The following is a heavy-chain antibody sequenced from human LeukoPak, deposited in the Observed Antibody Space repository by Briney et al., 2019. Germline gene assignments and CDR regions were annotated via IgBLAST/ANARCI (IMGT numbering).Heavy chain of an antibody. CDR1: GVSISSSNYY. J-gene: IGHJ6*03. CDR2: ISYSGTT. CDR3: ASKQWVYYYMDV. Sequence: SETLSLTCTVSGVSISSSNYYWGWIRQPPGKGLEWIGSISYSGTTYYNPSLKSRVTIFVDTSKNQFSLKLSSVTAADTAVYYCASKQWVYYYMDVWGKGTTVTVSS. V-gene: IGHV4-39*01. D-gene: IGHD1-26*01.